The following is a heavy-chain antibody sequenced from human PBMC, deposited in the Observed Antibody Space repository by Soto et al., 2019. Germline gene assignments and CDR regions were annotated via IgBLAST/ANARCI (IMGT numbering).Heavy chain of an antibody. CDR3: ARNTDAFDI. CDR2: ISSSSSTI. V-gene: IGHV3-48*01. CDR1: GFTFSSYS. Sequence: EVQLVESGGGLVQPGGSLRLSCAASGFTFSSYSMNWVRQAPGKGLEWVSYISSSSSTIYYADSVKGRFTISRDNAKNSLYLQMNSLRAEDTAVYYCARNTDAFDIWGQGTMVTVSS. D-gene: IGHD5-18*01. J-gene: IGHJ3*02.